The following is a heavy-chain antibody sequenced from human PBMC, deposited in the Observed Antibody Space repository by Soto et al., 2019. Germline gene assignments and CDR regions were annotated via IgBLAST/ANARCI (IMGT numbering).Heavy chain of an antibody. V-gene: IGHV1-18*01. J-gene: IGHJ4*02. CDR2: INAYNGNT. CDR3: ARARRDGYNSLDY. D-gene: IGHD5-12*01. Sequence: ASVKVSCKASGYTFTSYGISWVRQAPGQGLEWMGWINAYNGNTNYAQKLQGRVTMTTDTSTSTVYMELSSLRSEDTAVYYCARARRDGYNSLDYWGQGTLVTVSS. CDR1: GYTFTSYG.